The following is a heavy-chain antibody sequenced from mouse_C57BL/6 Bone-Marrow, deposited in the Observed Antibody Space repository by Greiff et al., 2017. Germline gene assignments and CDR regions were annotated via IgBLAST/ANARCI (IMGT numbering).Heavy chain of an antibody. J-gene: IGHJ3*01. CDR1: GYAFTNYL. D-gene: IGHD4-1*01. CDR3: ARSKNWDSWFAY. Sequence: QVQLKESGAELVRPGTSVKVSCKASGYAFTNYLIEWVKQRPGQGLEWIGVINPGSGGTNYNEKFKGKATLTAEKSSSTAYMQLRSLTSEDSAVYFCARSKNWDSWFAYWGQGTLVTVSA. V-gene: IGHV1-54*01. CDR2: INPGSGGT.